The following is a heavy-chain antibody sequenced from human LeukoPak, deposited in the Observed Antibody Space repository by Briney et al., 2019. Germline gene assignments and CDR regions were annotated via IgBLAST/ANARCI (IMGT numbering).Heavy chain of an antibody. Sequence: PGGSLRLSCAASGFTFSSYAMLWVRQAPGKGLEWVAVISYDGSNKYYADSVKGRLTISRDNSKNTLYLQMNSLRAEDTAVYYCAKDPYGANLDYWGQGTLVTVSS. CDR1: GFTFSSYA. CDR3: AKDPYGANLDY. D-gene: IGHD4-17*01. V-gene: IGHV3-30*04. J-gene: IGHJ4*02. CDR2: ISYDGSNK.